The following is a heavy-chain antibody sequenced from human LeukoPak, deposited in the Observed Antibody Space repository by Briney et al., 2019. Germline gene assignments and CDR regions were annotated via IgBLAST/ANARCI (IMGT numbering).Heavy chain of an antibody. CDR3: ARVYSTNYYGSGDRPFLFDY. CDR2: ISTCYGNT. V-gene: IGHV1-18*01. CDR1: GYTFTSYG. D-gene: IGHD3-10*01. J-gene: IGHJ4*02. Sequence: ASVKVSCKASGYTFTSYGFSWVRQAPGQGLEWMGWISTCYGNTNYAQKLQDRVTMTTDTPTSTAYMELTSLRSDDTAVYYCARVYSTNYYGSGDRPFLFDYWGQGTVVTVSS.